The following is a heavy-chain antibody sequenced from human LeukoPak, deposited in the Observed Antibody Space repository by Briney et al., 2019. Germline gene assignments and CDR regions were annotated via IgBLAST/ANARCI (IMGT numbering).Heavy chain of an antibody. CDR2: IKQDGSQK. D-gene: IGHD2-21*02. CDR1: GFTLRSNW. J-gene: IGHJ4*02. CDR3: ARGLIFPDY. Sequence: PGGSLRLSCAASGFTLRSNWMSWVRQAPGKGLEWVANIKQDGSQKNYVDSVKGRFTISRDNAKNSLYLQMNSLRAEDTAVYYCARGLIFPDYWGQGTLVTVSS. V-gene: IGHV3-7*04.